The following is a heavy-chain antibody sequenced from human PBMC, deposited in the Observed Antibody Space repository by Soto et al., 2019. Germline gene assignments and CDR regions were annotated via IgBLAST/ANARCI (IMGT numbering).Heavy chain of an antibody. Sequence: QVQLQESGPGLVKPSGTLSLTCAVSGGSISSRNWWSWVRQPPGKGLEWIGEIHHSGSTNYNPSLKSRVTMSEDKSKNQFSLKVSSVTAADTAVYYCARDGTGHPYYSDNWGQGTLVTVSS. CDR2: IHHSGST. CDR1: GGSISSRNW. D-gene: IGHD3-9*01. V-gene: IGHV4-4*02. J-gene: IGHJ4*02. CDR3: ARDGTGHPYYSDN.